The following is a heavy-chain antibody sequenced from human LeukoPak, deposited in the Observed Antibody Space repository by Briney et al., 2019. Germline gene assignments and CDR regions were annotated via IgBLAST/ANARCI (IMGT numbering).Heavy chain of an antibody. CDR1: GGSISSYY. D-gene: IGHD2-2*01. V-gene: IGHV4-59*12. CDR3: ARGLYCSSTSCTRDY. J-gene: IGHJ4*02. Sequence: SETLSLTCTVSGGSISSYYWSWIRQPPGKGLEWIGYIYYSGSTNYNPSLKSRVTISVDTSKNQFSLKLSSVTAADTAVYYCARGLYCSSTSCTRDYWGQGTLVTVSS. CDR2: IYYSGST.